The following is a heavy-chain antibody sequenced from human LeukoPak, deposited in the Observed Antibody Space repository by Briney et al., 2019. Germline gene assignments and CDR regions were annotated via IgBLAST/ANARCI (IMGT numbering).Heavy chain of an antibody. Sequence: PSQTLSLTCIVSGGSISSGGYYWSWIRQHPGKGLEWIGYIYSSRSTYYNPSLKSRVTISVDTSKNQFSLKLSSVAAADAAVYYCASIGPGSSNFFDYWGQGTLVTVSS. J-gene: IGHJ4*02. D-gene: IGHD2-15*01. CDR2: IYSSRST. V-gene: IGHV4-31*03. CDR1: GGSISSGGYY. CDR3: ASIGPGSSNFFDY.